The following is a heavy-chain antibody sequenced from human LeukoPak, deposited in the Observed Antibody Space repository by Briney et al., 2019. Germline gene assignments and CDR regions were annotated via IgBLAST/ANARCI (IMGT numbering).Heavy chain of an antibody. Sequence: SVIYSGRTTYSAHSVKGRFTISRDNSKNTLYLQMNRLSAEDTAVYYCARGNSDGDYFDYWGQGTLVTVSS. V-gene: IGHV3-53*01. D-gene: IGHD4-17*01. CDR2: IYSGRTT. J-gene: IGHJ4*02. CDR3: ARGNSDGDYFDY.